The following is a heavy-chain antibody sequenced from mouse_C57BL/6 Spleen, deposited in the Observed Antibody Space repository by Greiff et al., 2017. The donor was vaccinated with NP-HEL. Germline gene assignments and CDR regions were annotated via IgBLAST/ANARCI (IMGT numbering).Heavy chain of an antibody. Sequence: QVQLQQSGAELARPGASVKLSCKASGYTFTSYGISWVKQRTGQGLEWIGEIYPRSGNTYYNEKFKGKATLTADKSSSTAYMELRSLTSEDSAVYFCARDLLWLRYAMDYWGQGTSVTVSS. J-gene: IGHJ4*01. D-gene: IGHD2-2*01. V-gene: IGHV1-81*01. CDR2: IYPRSGNT. CDR1: GYTFTSYG. CDR3: ARDLLWLRYAMDY.